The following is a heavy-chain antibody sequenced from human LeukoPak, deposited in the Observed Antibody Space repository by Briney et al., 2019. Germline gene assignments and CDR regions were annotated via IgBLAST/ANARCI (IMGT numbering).Heavy chain of an antibody. J-gene: IGHJ5*02. CDR2: IYYSGST. CDR3: ARVTLKQGYSYGYHCSWFDP. V-gene: IGHV4-39*07. D-gene: IGHD5-18*01. Sequence: SETLSLTCTVSGGSISSSSYYWGWIRQPPGKGLEWIGNIYYSGSTNYNPSLKSRVTISVDTSKNQFSLKLSSVTAADTAVYYCARVTLKQGYSYGYHCSWFDPWGQGTLVTVSS. CDR1: GGSISSSSYY.